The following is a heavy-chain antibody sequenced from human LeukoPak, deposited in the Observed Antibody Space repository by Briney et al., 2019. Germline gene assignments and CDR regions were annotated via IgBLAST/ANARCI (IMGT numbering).Heavy chain of an antibody. CDR1: DDSISSRHYY. Sequence: PSETLSLTCIVSDDSISSRHYYRGWIRQPPGKGLEWIGSIHYSWSTYYNPSLKSRVTISGDTSKNQFSLKLTSVTAADAAVYYCARHLSYGSGDYQNYFDYWGQGILVTVSS. CDR2: IHYSWST. CDR3: ARHLSYGSGDYQNYFDY. V-gene: IGHV4-39*01. J-gene: IGHJ4*02. D-gene: IGHD3-10*01.